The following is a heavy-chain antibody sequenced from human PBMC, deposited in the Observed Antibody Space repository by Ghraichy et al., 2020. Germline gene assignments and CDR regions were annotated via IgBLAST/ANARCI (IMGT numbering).Heavy chain of an antibody. J-gene: IGHJ4*02. CDR3: ARVRPGGCFDY. V-gene: IGHV3-7*01. CDR2: IKEDGSEK. CDR1: GFIFRNFW. Sequence: GESLNISCATSGFIFRNFWMSWVRQAPGKGLEWVASIKEDGSEKYYMDSVKGRFTISRDNAKGSHYLQLSSLRAEDTAVYFCARVRPGGCFDYWGQGTLVTVSA. D-gene: IGHD3-10*01.